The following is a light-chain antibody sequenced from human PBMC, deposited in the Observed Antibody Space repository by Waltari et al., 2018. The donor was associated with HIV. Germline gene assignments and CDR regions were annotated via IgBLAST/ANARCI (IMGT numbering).Light chain of an antibody. CDR1: QSVLYWSNDRNY. V-gene: IGKV4-1*01. J-gene: IGKJ2*01. CDR2: WAS. CDR3: QQYYSLPYT. Sequence: DIVMTQSPYSLPVSLGERATINCKSSQSVLYWSNDRNYLAWYQQKPGQSPKVLISWASTRESGVPERFSGSGSGTEFTLTISSLQAEDVAVYYCQQYYSLPYTFGQGTKLEIK.